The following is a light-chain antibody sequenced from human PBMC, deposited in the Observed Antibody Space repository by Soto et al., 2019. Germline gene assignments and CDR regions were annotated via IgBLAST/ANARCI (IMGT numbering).Light chain of an antibody. CDR3: QQYHSLPYT. CDR1: QDIRNS. Sequence: DLQMTQSPSSLSASVGDKVTITCRASQDIRNSLNWYQQKPGKAPNLLIYEASNLETGVPSTFSGGGSGTDFTFTINSLQPEDIATYFCQQYHSLPYTFGQGTKLEL. J-gene: IGKJ2*01. V-gene: IGKV1-33*01. CDR2: EAS.